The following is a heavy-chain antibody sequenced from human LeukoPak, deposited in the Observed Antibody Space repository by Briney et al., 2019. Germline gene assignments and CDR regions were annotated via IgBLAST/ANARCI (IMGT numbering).Heavy chain of an antibody. CDR3: ARDPAAGITLFDY. Sequence: GGSLRLSCAASGFTFSSYWMSWVRQAPGKGLEWVANIKQDGSEKYYVDSVKGRFTISRDNAKNSLYLQMNSLRAEDTAVYYCARDPAAGITLFDYWGQGTPVTVSS. CDR2: IKQDGSEK. J-gene: IGHJ4*02. V-gene: IGHV3-7*03. D-gene: IGHD3-10*01. CDR1: GFTFSSYW.